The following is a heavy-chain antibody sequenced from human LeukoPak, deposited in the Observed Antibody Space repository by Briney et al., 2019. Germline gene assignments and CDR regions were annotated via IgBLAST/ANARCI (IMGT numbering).Heavy chain of an antibody. CDR1: GFTFSSYA. CDR3: AKDGSWYSSSPNWFDP. D-gene: IGHD6-19*01. J-gene: IGHJ5*02. V-gene: IGHV3-23*01. Sequence: PGGSLRLSCAASGFTFSSYAMSWVRQAPGKGLEWVSGISGSGGSTYYADSVKGRFTISRDNSKNTLYLQMNSLRAEDTAVYYCAKDGSWYSSSPNWFDPWGQGTLGTVSS. CDR2: ISGSGGST.